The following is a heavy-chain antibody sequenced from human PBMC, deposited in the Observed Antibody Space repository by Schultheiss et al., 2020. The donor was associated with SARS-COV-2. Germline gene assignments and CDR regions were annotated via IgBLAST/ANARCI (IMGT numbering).Heavy chain of an antibody. J-gene: IGHJ4*02. CDR1: GYTFTGYY. CDR3: VWELKD. V-gene: IGHV1-18*04. D-gene: IGHD1-26*01. CDR2: ISAYNGNT. Sequence: ASVKVSCKASGYTFTGYYMHWVRQAPGQGLEWMGWISAYNGNTNYAQKLQGRVTMTTDTSTSTAYMELRSLRSDDTAAYYCVWELKDWGQGTLVTVSS.